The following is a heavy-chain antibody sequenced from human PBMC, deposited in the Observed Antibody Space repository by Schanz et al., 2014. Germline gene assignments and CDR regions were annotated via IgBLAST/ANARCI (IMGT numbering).Heavy chain of an antibody. D-gene: IGHD6-13*01. V-gene: IGHV3-23*01. CDR2: ISGGGGTT. Sequence: EVQLLESGGGLVPPGGSLRLSCAASGFNFSDYAMCWVRQAPGKGLEWVSAISGGGGTTYYTDSVKGRFTISRDNSKSTLYLQMNSLRAEDTAVYYCARGLIAAAGGAFDYWGQGTLVAVSA. J-gene: IGHJ4*02. CDR3: ARGLIAAAGGAFDY. CDR1: GFNFSDYA.